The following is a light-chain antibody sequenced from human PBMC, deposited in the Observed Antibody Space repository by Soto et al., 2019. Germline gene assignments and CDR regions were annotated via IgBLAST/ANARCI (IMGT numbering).Light chain of an antibody. J-gene: IGKJ1*01. Sequence: EIVSTQSPGTLSLSPGERATLSCRASQSVSSSYLAWYQQKPGQAPRLLIYGASSRATGIPDRFSGSGSGTDFTLTISRLEPEDFAVYYRQQYGSSPRTFGQGTKVDIK. V-gene: IGKV3-20*01. CDR3: QQYGSSPRT. CDR2: GAS. CDR1: QSVSSSY.